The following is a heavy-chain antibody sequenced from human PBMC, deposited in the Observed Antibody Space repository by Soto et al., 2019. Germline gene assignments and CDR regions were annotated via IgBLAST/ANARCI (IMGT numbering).Heavy chain of an antibody. J-gene: IGHJ4*02. CDR1: GGSFSGYY. CDR3: ARTQRITMVRGVTPFDY. V-gene: IGHV4-34*01. D-gene: IGHD3-10*01. Sequence: SETLSLTCAVYGGSFSGYYWSWIRQPPGKGLEWIGEINHSGSTNYNPSLKSRVTISVDTSKNQFSLKLSSVTAADTAVYYCARTQRITMVRGVTPFDYWGQGTLVTVSS. CDR2: INHSGST.